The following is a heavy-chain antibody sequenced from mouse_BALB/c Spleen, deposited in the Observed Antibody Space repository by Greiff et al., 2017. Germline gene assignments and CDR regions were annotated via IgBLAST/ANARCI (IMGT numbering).Heavy chain of an antibody. J-gene: IGHJ2*01. CDR1: GFTFSSYA. CDR3: ARGRGWFPYDY. CDR2: ISSGGST. Sequence: EVQRVESGGGLVKPGGSLKLSCAASGFTFSSYAMSWVRQTPEKRLEWVASISSGGSTYYPDSVKGRFTSSRDNARNILYLQMSSLRSEDTAMYYCARGRGWFPYDYWGQGTTLTVSS. V-gene: IGHV5-6-5*01. D-gene: IGHD2-3*01.